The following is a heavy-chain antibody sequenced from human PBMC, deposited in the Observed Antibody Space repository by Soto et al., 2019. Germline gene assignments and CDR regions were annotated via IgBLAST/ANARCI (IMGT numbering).Heavy chain of an antibody. Sequence: GGPLRLCCSASGFTFSSYWMHWVRQAPGKGLVWVSRINSDGSSTSYADSVKGRFTISRDNAKNTLYLQMNSLRAEDTAVYYSASVSDYADDAFDIWGQGTMVTVSS. CDR2: INSDGSST. D-gene: IGHD5-12*01. V-gene: IGHV3-74*01. J-gene: IGHJ3*02. CDR3: ASVSDYADDAFDI. CDR1: GFTFSSYW.